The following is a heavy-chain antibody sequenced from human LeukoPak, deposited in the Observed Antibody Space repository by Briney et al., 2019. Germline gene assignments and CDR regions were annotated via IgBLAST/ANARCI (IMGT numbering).Heavy chain of an antibody. CDR3: ARDSGWYRIDP. D-gene: IGHD6-19*01. V-gene: IGHV3-7*01. CDR2: IEQDGSEK. CDR1: GFTFSSSW. Sequence: GGSLRLSCAASGFTFSSSWMTWVRQAPGKGLEWVANIEQDGSEKYYVGSVKGRFTISRDNAKNSLYLQMNSPRAEDTAVYYCARDSGWYRIDPWGQGTLVTVSS. J-gene: IGHJ5*02.